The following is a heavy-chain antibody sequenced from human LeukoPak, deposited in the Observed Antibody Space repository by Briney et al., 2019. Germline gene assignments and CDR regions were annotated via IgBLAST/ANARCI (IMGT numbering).Heavy chain of an antibody. CDR1: GYRFTSYW. CDR2: IYPDDSDT. V-gene: IGHV5-51*01. J-gene: IGHJ4*02. D-gene: IGHD1-26*01. Sequence: GESLKISCKGSGYRFTSYWIGWVRQMPGKGLEWMGIIYPDDSDTKYSPSFQGQVTISADKSISTAFLQWSSLKASDTAMYYCASATGSYSYFDYWGQGTLVTVSS. CDR3: ASATGSYSYFDY.